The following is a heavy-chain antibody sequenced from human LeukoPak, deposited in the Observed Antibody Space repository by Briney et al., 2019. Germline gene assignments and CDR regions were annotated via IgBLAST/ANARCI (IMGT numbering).Heavy chain of an antibody. CDR3: ARGTTVTTAVLVPNDAFDV. V-gene: IGHV1-69*13. CDR1: GGAFKGYA. CDR2: SNPIFGTT. Sequence: SVKVSCKASGGAFKGYAINWVRQAPGQGLEWMGGSNPIFGTTNFAPKFQGRVTIAADESTSTAYMELTSLKSEDTAVYYCARGTTVTTAVLVPNDAFDVWGQGTMVTVSS. D-gene: IGHD4-17*01. J-gene: IGHJ3*01.